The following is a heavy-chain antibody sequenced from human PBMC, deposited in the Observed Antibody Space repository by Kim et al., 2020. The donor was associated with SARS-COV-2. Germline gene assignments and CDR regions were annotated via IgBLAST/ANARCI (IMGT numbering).Heavy chain of an antibody. Sequence: GGSLRLSCAASGFTFSNYAMHWVRQGPGKGLEWVAVIWYDGSKKYYADSVKGRFTISRDNSKNTLYVQMNSLRAEDTAVYYCARDRGHTATVNWGPDYWGHGILVTVSS. J-gene: IGHJ4*01. V-gene: IGHV3-33*08. CDR2: IWYDGSKK. CDR3: ARDRGHTATVNWGPDY. CDR1: GFTFSNYA. D-gene: IGHD5-18*01.